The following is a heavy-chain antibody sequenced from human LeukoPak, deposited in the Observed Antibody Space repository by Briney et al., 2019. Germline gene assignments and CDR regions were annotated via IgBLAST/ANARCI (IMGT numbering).Heavy chain of an antibody. Sequence: SETLSLTCTVSGGSISSYYWSWLRQPPGKGLEWIGNIYSSGSTNYNPSLKSRVSISVDTSKKQFSLKLSSVTAADRAVYYFARRMAGAGFGYWGQGTLVTVSS. CDR1: GGSISSYY. CDR2: IYSSGST. V-gene: IGHV4-59*08. J-gene: IGHJ4*02. D-gene: IGHD6-19*01. CDR3: ARRMAGAGFGY.